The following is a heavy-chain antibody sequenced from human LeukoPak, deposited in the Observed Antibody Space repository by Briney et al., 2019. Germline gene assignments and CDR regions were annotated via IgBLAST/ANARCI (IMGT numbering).Heavy chain of an antibody. Sequence: SETLSLTCTVSGGSINNYYWSWIRQPPGKGLEWIGYIYYSGSTNYNPSLKSRVTTSVDTSKNQFSLKLSSVTAADTAVYYCARDQHSSGWYYFDYWGQGTLVTVSS. V-gene: IGHV4-59*12. CDR1: GGSINNYY. CDR3: ARDQHSSGWYYFDY. CDR2: IYYSGST. D-gene: IGHD6-19*01. J-gene: IGHJ4*02.